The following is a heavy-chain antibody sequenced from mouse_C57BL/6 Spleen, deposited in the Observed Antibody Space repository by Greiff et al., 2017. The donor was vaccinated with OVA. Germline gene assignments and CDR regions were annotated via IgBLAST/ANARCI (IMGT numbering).Heavy chain of an antibody. CDR2: ISSGGSYT. CDR3: ARRGTTVVAWYFDV. J-gene: IGHJ1*03. Sequence: EVKLVESGGDLVKPGGSLKLSCAASGFTFSSYGMSWVRQTPDKRLEWVATISSGGSYTYYPDSVKGRFTISRDNAKNTLYLQMSNLKSEDTAMYYCARRGTTVVAWYFDVWGTGTTVTVSS. V-gene: IGHV5-6*02. D-gene: IGHD1-1*01. CDR1: GFTFSSYG.